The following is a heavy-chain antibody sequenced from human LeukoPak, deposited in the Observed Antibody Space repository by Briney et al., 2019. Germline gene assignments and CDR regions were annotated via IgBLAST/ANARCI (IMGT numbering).Heavy chain of an antibody. V-gene: IGHV3-30*03. D-gene: IGHD3-22*01. CDR3: ARDPYYSETSGYEFGAFDI. CDR2: ISYDGSNK. J-gene: IGHJ3*02. CDR1: GFTFSSYG. Sequence: HAGGSLRLSCAASGFTFSSYGMHWVRQAPGKGLEWVAVISYDGSNKYYADSVKGRFTISRDNSKNTLYLQMNSLRAEDTAVYFCARDPYYSETSGYEFGAFDIWGQGTKVTVSS.